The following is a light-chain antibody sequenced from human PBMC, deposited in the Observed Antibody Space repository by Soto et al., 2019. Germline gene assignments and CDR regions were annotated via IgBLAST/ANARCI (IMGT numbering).Light chain of an antibody. CDR3: LQDYNFPRT. CDR2: EAS. V-gene: IGKV1-6*01. Sequence: ATQMTQSPSSLSASVGDRVTISCRASQGISNDLAWYQQKPGKAPTLLIYEASTLQSGVPSRFSGSRSGNDFTLTISSLQPEDFAVYYCLQDYNFPRTFGQGTKVDIK. J-gene: IGKJ1*01. CDR1: QGISND.